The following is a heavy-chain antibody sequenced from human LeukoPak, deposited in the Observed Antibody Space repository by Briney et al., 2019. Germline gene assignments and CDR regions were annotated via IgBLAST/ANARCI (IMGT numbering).Heavy chain of an antibody. Sequence: GGSLRPSCSASGSPFSSYTRRWVRQAPGKGLEYVSAISPNGGSTYYGASVKGRFTISRDNSKKTLYLQMSSLRAEVTSVYYCVKTIAAAGHFDYWGQGTLVTVS. V-gene: IGHV3-64D*09. CDR1: GSPFSSYT. CDR2: ISPNGGST. D-gene: IGHD6-13*01. CDR3: VKTIAAAGHFDY. J-gene: IGHJ4*02.